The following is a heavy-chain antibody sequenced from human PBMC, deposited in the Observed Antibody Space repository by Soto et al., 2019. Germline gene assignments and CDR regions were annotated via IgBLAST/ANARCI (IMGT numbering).Heavy chain of an antibody. CDR1: GGSFSGYY. CDR2: INHSGST. V-gene: IGHV4-34*01. CDR3: AREGVVGVVVPAGGDY. D-gene: IGHD3-22*01. Sequence: SETLSLTCAVYGGSFSGYYWSWIRQPPGKGLEWIGEINHSGSTNYNPSLKSRVTISVDTSKNQFSLKLSSVTAADTAVYYCAREGVVGVVVPAGGDYWGQGTLVTVSS. J-gene: IGHJ4*02.